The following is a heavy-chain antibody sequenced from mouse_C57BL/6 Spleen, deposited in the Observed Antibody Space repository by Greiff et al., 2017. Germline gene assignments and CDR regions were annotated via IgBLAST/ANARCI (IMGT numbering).Heavy chain of an antibody. V-gene: IGHV1-59*01. CDR3: AYSNYASFDY. J-gene: IGHJ2*01. D-gene: IGHD2-5*01. Sequence: VQLQQPGAELVRPGTSVKLSCKASGYTFTSYWMHWVKQRPGQGLEWIGVIDPSDSYTNYNQKFKGKATLTVDTSSSTAYMQLSSLTSEDSAVYYCAYSNYASFDYWGQGTTLTVSS. CDR1: GYTFTSYW. CDR2: IDPSDSYT.